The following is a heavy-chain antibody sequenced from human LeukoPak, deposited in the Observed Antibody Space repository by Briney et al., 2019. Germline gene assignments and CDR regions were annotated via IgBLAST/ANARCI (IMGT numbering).Heavy chain of an antibody. CDR3: AREVVPAAIWIYYYYYGMDV. Sequence: GRSLRLSCAASGFTFSSYAMHWVRQAPGKGLEWVAVISYDGSNKYYADSVKGRFTISRDNSKNTLYLQMNSLRAEDTAVYYCAREVVPAAIWIYYYYYGMDVWGQGTTVTVSS. CDR2: ISYDGSNK. CDR1: GFTFSSYA. V-gene: IGHV3-30-3*01. D-gene: IGHD2-2*02. J-gene: IGHJ6*02.